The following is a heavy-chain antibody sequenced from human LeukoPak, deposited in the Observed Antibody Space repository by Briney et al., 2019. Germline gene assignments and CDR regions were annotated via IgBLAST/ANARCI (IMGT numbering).Heavy chain of an antibody. V-gene: IGHV1-18*01. Sequence: GASVKVSCKASGYTFTSYGISWVRQAPGQGLEWMGWISAYNGNTNYAQKFQGRVTITADKSTSTAYMELSSLRSEDTAVYYCVRGGYCTNGVCSGDAFDIWGQGTMVTVSS. CDR2: ISAYNGNT. D-gene: IGHD2-8*01. J-gene: IGHJ3*02. CDR1: GYTFTSYG. CDR3: VRGGYCTNGVCSGDAFDI.